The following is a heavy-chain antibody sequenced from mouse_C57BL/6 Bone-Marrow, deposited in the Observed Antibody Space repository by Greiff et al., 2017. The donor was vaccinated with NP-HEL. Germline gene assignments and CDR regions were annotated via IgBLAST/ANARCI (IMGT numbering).Heavy chain of an antibody. Sequence: EVQLVESGGGLVKPGGSLKLSCAASGFTFSDYGMHWVRQAPEKGLEWVAYISSGSSTIYYADTVKGRFTISRDNAKNTLFLHMTSLRSEDTAMYYCAISFAYWGQGTLVTVSA. V-gene: IGHV5-17*01. CDR1: GFTFSDYG. J-gene: IGHJ3*01. CDR3: AISFAY. CDR2: ISSGSSTI.